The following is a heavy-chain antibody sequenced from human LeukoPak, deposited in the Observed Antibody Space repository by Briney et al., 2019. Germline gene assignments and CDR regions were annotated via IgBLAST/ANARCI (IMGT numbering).Heavy chain of an antibody. V-gene: IGHV3-7*03. CDR2: INHDGSET. J-gene: IGHJ5*02. Sequence: GGSLRLSCAASGFTFSGYWMTWVRQAPGKGLEWVANINHDGSETHYVDSVKGRFTISRDNAKNSVYLQLNSLRAEDTALYHCAKDGQSGSGWYDGRNWFDPWGQGTLVTVSS. CDR1: GFTFSGYW. D-gene: IGHD6-19*01. CDR3: AKDGQSGSGWYDGRNWFDP.